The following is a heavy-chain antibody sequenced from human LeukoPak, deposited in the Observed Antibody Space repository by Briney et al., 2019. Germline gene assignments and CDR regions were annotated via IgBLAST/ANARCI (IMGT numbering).Heavy chain of an antibody. Sequence: PSETLSLTCTVSGGSISSGDYYWSWIRQPPRKGLEWIGEINHSGSTNYNPSLKSRVTISVDTSKNQFSLKLSSVTAADTAVYYCARENYGSGSSEFDYWGQGTLVTVSS. D-gene: IGHD3-10*01. V-gene: IGHV4-39*07. CDR2: INHSGST. CDR3: ARENYGSGSSEFDY. CDR1: GGSISSGDYY. J-gene: IGHJ4*02.